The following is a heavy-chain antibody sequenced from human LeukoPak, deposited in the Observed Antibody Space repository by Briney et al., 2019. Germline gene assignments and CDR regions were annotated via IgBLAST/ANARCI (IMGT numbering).Heavy chain of an antibody. V-gene: IGHV4-38-2*02. Sequence: SETLSLTCTVSGYSISSGYYWGWIRQPPGKGLEWIGSIYHSGSTYYNPSLKSRVTISVDTSKNQFSLKLSSVTAADTAVYYCARDGGYCTNGVCYNSNWFDPWGQGTLVTVSS. CDR1: GYSISSGYY. CDR3: ARDGGYCTNGVCYNSNWFDP. CDR2: IYHSGST. J-gene: IGHJ5*02. D-gene: IGHD2-8*01.